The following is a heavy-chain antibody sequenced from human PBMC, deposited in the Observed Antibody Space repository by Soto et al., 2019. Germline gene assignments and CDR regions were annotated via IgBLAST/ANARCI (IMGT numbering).Heavy chain of an antibody. CDR1: GYTFTSYV. V-gene: IGHV1-18*01. J-gene: IGHJ4*02. CDR3: ASEPNYLDY. CDR2: ISAYNGNT. Sequence: QVQLVQSGAEVKKPGASVKVSCKASGYTFTSYVISWMRQAPGQGLEWMGWISAYNGNTKYAQKLQGRVTMTTDTSTSTADMELRSLRSDDTAVYYCASEPNYLDYWGQGTLVTVSS.